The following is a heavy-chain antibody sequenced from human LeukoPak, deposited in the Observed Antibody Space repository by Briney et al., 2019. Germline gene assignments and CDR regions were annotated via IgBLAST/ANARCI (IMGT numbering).Heavy chain of an antibody. CDR3: ARYSGTWPYAFDI. CDR1: EFSVGSNY. V-gene: IGHV4-59*02. D-gene: IGHD6-13*01. J-gene: IGHJ3*02. Sequence: PGGSLRLSCAASEFSVGSNYMTWVRQAPGKGLEWIGYIYYSGSTNYNPSLNSRVTISVDTSKNKFSLKLTSVTAADTAVYYCARYSGTWPYAFDIWAKGQGSPSLQ. CDR2: IYYSGST.